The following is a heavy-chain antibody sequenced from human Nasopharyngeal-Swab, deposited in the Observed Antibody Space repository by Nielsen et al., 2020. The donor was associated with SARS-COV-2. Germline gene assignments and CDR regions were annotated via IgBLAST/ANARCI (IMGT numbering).Heavy chain of an antibody. V-gene: IGHV3-33*01. Sequence: GESLKISCAASGFTFSRHGMHWVRQAPGRGLEWVAIIWYDASTQYYAESVKGRFSISRDDSKNTVHLQINSLRDEDTAVYYCARAMSSVYYGVDVWGQGTTVTVSS. CDR1: GFTFSRHG. CDR2: IWYDASTQ. CDR3: ARAMSSVYYGVDV. D-gene: IGHD6-6*01. J-gene: IGHJ6*02.